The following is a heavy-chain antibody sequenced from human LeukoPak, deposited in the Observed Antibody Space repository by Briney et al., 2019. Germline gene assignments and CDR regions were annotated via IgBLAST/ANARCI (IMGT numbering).Heavy chain of an antibody. J-gene: IGHJ4*02. V-gene: IGHV1-2*02. CDR3: ARDSSVWKYYYDSRDPGYFDY. D-gene: IGHD3-22*01. CDR2: INPNSGGT. CDR1: GYTFTGYY. Sequence: ASVKVSCKASGYTFTGYYMHWVRQAPGQGLEWMGWINPNSGGTNYAQKFQGRVTMTRDTSISTAYMELSSLRSEDTAVYYCARDSSVWKYYYDSRDPGYFDYWGQGTLVTVSS.